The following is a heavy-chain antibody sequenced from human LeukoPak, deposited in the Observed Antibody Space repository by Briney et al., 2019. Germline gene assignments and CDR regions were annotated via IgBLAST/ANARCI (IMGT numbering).Heavy chain of an antibody. Sequence: ASVKVSCKTSGYSFTSFDVNWVRQATGQGLEWMGWMNPYSGNTGYGQRFLGRVTMTGDTSISTAYMELTNLTSDDTAVYYCARGDPSCSSASCYDYWGQGTLLTVSS. CDR3: ARGDPSCSSASCYDY. D-gene: IGHD2-2*01. V-gene: IGHV1-8*01. J-gene: IGHJ4*02. CDR1: GYSFTSFD. CDR2: MNPYSGNT.